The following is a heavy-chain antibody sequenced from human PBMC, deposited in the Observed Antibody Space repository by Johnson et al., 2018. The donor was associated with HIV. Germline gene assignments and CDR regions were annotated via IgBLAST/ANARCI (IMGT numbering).Heavy chain of an antibody. D-gene: IGHD6-13*01. CDR2: ISYDGSNK. V-gene: IGHV3-30*04. Sequence: QVLLVESGGGVVQPGRSLRLSCAASGFTFSSYAMHWVRQAPGKGLEWVAVISYDGSNKYYADSVKGRFTISRDNYKNTLYLQMNSLRAEDTAVYYCAKTSRGSSWFDAFDIWGQGTMVTVSS. CDR3: AKTSRGSSWFDAFDI. J-gene: IGHJ3*02. CDR1: GFTFSSYA.